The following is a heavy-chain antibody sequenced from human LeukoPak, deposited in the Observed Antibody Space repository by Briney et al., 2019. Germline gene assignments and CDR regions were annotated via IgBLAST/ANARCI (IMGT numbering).Heavy chain of an antibody. CDR3: AKDFEGFCGGDCYSMDF. CDR1: GFTFSSYA. V-gene: IGHV3-64*04. Sequence: GGSLRLSCSASGFTFSSYAMHWVRQAPGKGLEYVSAISSNGGSTYYADSVKGRFTISRDNSKNTLYLQMNSLIPEDTAVYYCAKDFEGFCGGDCYSMDFWGQGTLATVSS. D-gene: IGHD2-21*02. J-gene: IGHJ4*02. CDR2: ISSNGGST.